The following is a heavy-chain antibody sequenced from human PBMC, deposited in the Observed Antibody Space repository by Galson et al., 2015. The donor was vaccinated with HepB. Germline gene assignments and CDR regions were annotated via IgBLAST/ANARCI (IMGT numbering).Heavy chain of an antibody. CDR1: GYSFTTYW. D-gene: IGHD3-22*01. CDR2: IYPGDSNT. CDR3: ARILGWYFDSCPFAP. V-gene: IGHV5-51*01. J-gene: IGHJ5*02. Sequence: QSGAEVKKPGESLKISCRGSGYSFTTYWLGWVRQMPGKGLEWKGIIYPGDSNTRYSPSFQGQITISADHSINTVYLQWSSLTASDTAMYYCARILGWYFDSCPFAPWGQGTRVAVSS.